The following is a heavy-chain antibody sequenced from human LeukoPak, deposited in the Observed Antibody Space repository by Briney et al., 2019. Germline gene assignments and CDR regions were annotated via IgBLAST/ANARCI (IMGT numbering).Heavy chain of an antibody. Sequence: GGSLRLSCAASGFTVSSNYMSWVRPAPGKGLAWVSVFSSGGSTYYADSVTGRFTISRDNSKNTLYLQMDSLRAEDTAVYYCVRGGNSGWYGVTTHWGQGALVAVSS. CDR1: GFTVSSNY. CDR3: VRGGNSGWYGVTTH. CDR2: FSSGGST. D-gene: IGHD6-19*01. J-gene: IGHJ4*02. V-gene: IGHV3-66*01.